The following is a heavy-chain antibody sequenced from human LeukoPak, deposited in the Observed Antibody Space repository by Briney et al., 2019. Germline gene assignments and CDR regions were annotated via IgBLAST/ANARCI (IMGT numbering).Heavy chain of an antibody. D-gene: IGHD6-13*01. CDR3: ARETGYSSRYFDY. J-gene: IGHJ4*02. CDR1: GDSISSYY. CDR2: IYYSGST. V-gene: IGHV4-59*01. Sequence: PSETLSLTCTVSGDSISSYYWSWIRRPPGKGLEWIGYIYYSGSTNYNPSLKSRVTISVDTSKNQFSLKLSSVTAADTAVYYCARETGYSSRYFDYWGQGTLVTVSS.